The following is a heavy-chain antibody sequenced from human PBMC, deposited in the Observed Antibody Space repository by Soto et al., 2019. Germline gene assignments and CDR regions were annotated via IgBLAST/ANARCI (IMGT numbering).Heavy chain of an antibody. J-gene: IGHJ6*02. CDR2: KYYDGRNK. V-gene: IGHV3-30*18. CDR3: AKDRALVAYYGMDV. CDR1: GFTFSSSG. Sequence: GGSLRLYCAASGFTFSSSGMPWARKAPGKGLEWVAVKYYDGRNKYYADSVKGRFTISRDKSKNTLYLQMNSLRAEDTAVYYCAKDRALVAYYGMDVWGQGTTVTVSS. D-gene: IGHD2-8*02.